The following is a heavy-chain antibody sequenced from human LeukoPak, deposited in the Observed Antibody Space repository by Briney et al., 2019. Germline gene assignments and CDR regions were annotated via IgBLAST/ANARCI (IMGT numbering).Heavy chain of an antibody. D-gene: IGHD2-21*01. CDR1: GGSISSYY. Sequence: SETLSLTCTVSGGSISSYYWSWIRQPPGKGLEWIGYIYYSGSTNYNPSLKSRVTISVDTSKNQFSLKLSSVTAADTAVYYCARMAYCGGDCYFGPIDYWGQRTLVTVSS. J-gene: IGHJ4*02. CDR3: ARMAYCGGDCYFGPIDY. CDR2: IYYSGST. V-gene: IGHV4-59*01.